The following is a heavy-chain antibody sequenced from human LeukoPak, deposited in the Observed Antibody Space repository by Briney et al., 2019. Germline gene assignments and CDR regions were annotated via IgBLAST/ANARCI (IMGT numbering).Heavy chain of an antibody. J-gene: IGHJ4*02. V-gene: IGHV3-11*01. Sequence: GGSLRLSCAASGFTFSDYYMSWIRQTPGKGLEWLSYMSSSGRIIWYADSVKGRFTISRDNAKNSLYLQMNSLRAEDTAVYYCANGYSYVRTYWGQGTLVTVSS. CDR3: ANGYSYVRTY. CDR1: GFTFSDYY. CDR2: MSSSGRII. D-gene: IGHD5-18*01.